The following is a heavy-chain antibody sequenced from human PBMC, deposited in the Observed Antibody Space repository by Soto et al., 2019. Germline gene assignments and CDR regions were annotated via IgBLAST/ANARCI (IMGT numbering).Heavy chain of an antibody. V-gene: IGHV4-4*07. CDR1: GGSISSYY. Sequence: ASETLSLTCTVSGGSISSYYWSWIRQPAGKGLEWIGRIYTSGSTNYNPSLKSRVTMSVDTSKNQFSLKLSSVTAADTAVYYCARGYSGSIKEPPRFDYWGQGTLVTAPQ. CDR3: ARGYSGSIKEPPRFDY. CDR2: IYTSGST. J-gene: IGHJ4*02. D-gene: IGHD1-26*01.